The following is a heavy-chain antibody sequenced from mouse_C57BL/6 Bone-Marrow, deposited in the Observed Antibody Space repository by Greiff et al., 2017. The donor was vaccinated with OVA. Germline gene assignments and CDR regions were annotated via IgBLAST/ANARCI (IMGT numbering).Heavy chain of an antibody. J-gene: IGHJ3*01. V-gene: IGHV1-69*01. CDR1: GYTFTSYW. Sequence: VKLQQPGAELVMPGASVKLSCKASGYTFTSYWMHWVKQRPGQGLEWIGEIDPSDSYTNYNQKFKGKSTLTVDKSSSTAYMQLSSLTSEDSAVYYCAREGFYYYGSSPFAYWGQGTLVTVSA. D-gene: IGHD1-1*01. CDR3: AREGFYYYGSSPFAY. CDR2: IDPSDSYT.